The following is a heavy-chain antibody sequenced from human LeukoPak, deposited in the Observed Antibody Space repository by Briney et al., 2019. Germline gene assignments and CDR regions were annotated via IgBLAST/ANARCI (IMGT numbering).Heavy chain of an antibody. D-gene: IGHD5-12*01. J-gene: IGHJ5*02. CDR2: VKSRDVGRTT. CDR1: GFTFSNVR. Sequence: GGSLRLSCAASGFTFSNVRMTWVRQAPGKGLECVGRVKSRDVGRTTDYAAPVKGRFTISRDDSKNTVYLQMISLQTEDTAVYYCTTDFFQGYSGSWGQGTLVTVSS. V-gene: IGHV3-15*01. CDR3: TTDFFQGYSGS.